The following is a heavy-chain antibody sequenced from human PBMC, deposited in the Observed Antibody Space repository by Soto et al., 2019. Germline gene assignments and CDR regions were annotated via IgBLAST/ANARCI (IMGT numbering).Heavy chain of an antibody. CDR1: GFTFSSYW. J-gene: IGHJ6*02. D-gene: IGHD3-3*01. Sequence: GGSLRLSCAASGFTFSSYWMHWVRQAPGKGLVWVSRINSDGSSTSYADSVKCRFTISRDNAKNTLYLQMNSLRAEDTAVYYCARDWENYDFWSGYYYHYYGMDVWGQGTTVTVSS. CDR3: ARDWENYDFWSGYYYHYYGMDV. V-gene: IGHV3-74*01. CDR2: INSDGSST.